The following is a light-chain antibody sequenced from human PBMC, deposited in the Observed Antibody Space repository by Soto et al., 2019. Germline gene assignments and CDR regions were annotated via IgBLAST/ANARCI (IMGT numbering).Light chain of an antibody. J-gene: IGKJ4*01. Sequence: DIQMTQSPPSVSASVGDRVAITCRASQGIRTWLAWYQKKPGKAPKVLIYAASSLQSGVPSRFSGSGSGTDFTLTISRLQPEDSATYYCQQSNSFPLTFGGGTKVDIK. V-gene: IGKV1-12*01. CDR2: AAS. CDR3: QQSNSFPLT. CDR1: QGIRTW.